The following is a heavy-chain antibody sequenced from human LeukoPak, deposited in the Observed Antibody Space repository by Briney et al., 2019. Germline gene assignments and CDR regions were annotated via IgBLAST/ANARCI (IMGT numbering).Heavy chain of an antibody. Sequence: PGGSLRLSCAASGFTFSSYSMNWVRQAPGKGLEWVSSISSSSSYIYYADSVKGRFTISRDNAKNSLYLQMNSLRAEDTAVYYCAREIVVVPAAIGDAFDIWGQGTMVTVSS. CDR1: GFTFSSYS. CDR3: AREIVVVPAAIGDAFDI. D-gene: IGHD2-2*02. V-gene: IGHV3-21*01. J-gene: IGHJ3*02. CDR2: ISSSSSYI.